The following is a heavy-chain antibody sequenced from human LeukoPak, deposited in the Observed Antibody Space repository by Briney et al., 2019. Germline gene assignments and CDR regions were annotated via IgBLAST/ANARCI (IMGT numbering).Heavy chain of an antibody. CDR1: GYTFTSYG. J-gene: IGHJ6*03. Sequence: GASVKVSCKASGYTFTSYGISWVRQAPGQGLEWMGWISAYNGNTNYAQKFQGRVTMTRNTSISTAYMELSSLRSEDTAVYYCARGRHRAGGWLQLGYYYYYMDVWGKGTTVTTSS. V-gene: IGHV1-18*01. D-gene: IGHD5-24*01. CDR2: ISAYNGNT. CDR3: ARGRHRAGGWLQLGYYYYYMDV.